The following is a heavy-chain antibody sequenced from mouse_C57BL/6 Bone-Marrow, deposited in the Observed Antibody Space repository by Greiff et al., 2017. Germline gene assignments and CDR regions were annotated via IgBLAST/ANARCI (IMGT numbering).Heavy chain of an antibody. CDR1: GFSLTSYG. J-gene: IGHJ3*01. CDR2: IWSGGST. CDR3: ARSPLAY. Sequence: VQLQQSGPGLVQPSQSLSITCTVSGFSLTSYGVHWVRQSPGKGLEWLGVIWSGGSTDYNAAFISRLSISKDNSKSQVFFKMNSLQADDTAIYCCARSPLAYWGQGTLVTVSA. V-gene: IGHV2-2*01.